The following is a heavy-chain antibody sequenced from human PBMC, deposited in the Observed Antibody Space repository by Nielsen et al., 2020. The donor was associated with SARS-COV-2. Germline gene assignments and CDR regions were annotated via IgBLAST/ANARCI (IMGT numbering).Heavy chain of an antibody. D-gene: IGHD3-10*01. V-gene: IGHV3-53*04. J-gene: IGHJ6*03. CDR2: IYSGGST. Sequence: WIRQPPGKGLEWVSVIYSGGSTYYADSVKGRFTISRHNPKNTLYLQMNSLRAEDTAVYYCARGRWSSGSYYGYYYYYMDVWGKGTTVTVSS. CDR3: ARGRWSSGSYYGYYYYYMDV.